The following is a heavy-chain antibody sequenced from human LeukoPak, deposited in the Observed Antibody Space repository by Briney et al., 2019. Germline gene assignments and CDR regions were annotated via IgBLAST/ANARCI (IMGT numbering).Heavy chain of an antibody. CDR3: ARAYDSNGYCFDY. Sequence: PSETLSLTCAVYGGSFSGYYWSWIRQPPGKGLEWIGEINHSGSTNYNPSLKSRVTISVDTPKNQFSLKLSSVTAADTAVYYCARAYDSNGYCFDYWGQGTLVTVSS. CDR2: INHSGST. CDR1: GGSFSGYY. J-gene: IGHJ4*02. D-gene: IGHD3-22*01. V-gene: IGHV4-34*01.